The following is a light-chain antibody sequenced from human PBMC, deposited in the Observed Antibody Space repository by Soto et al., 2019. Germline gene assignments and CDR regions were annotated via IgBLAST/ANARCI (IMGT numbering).Light chain of an antibody. CDR1: QNIDYY. CDR2: TAS. Sequence: DIQMTQSPSSLSASVGDRVTITCRASQNIDYYLNWYQHKPGTTPKLLIFTASTLQSGVPSRFSGSGYGTEFTLTISSLQPEDFTTYFCQQSYSIPLTFGGGTKVEI. CDR3: QQSYSIPLT. V-gene: IGKV1-39*01. J-gene: IGKJ4*01.